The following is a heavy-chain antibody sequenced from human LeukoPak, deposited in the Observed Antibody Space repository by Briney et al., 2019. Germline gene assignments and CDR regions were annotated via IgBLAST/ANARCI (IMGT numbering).Heavy chain of an antibody. CDR1: GFTFSSYG. CDR2: ISGSGGST. CDR3: AKNMVRGVIMSSSFDY. Sequence: GGSLRLSCAASGFTFSSYGMSWVRQAPGKGLEWVSGISGSGGSTYYADSVKGRFTISRDNSKNTLYLQMNSLRAEDTAVYYCAKNMVRGVIMSSSFDYWGQGTLVTVSS. D-gene: IGHD3-10*01. V-gene: IGHV3-23*01. J-gene: IGHJ4*02.